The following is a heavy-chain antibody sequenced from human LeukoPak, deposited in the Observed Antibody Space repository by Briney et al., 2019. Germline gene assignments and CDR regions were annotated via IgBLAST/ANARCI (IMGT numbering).Heavy chain of an antibody. Sequence: SETLSLTCTVSGGSISSSSYYWGWIRQPPGKGLEWIGSIYYSGSTYYNPSLKSRVTISVDTSKNQFSLKLSSVTAADTAVYYCARLVAAAGTMLLRDYWGQGTLVTVSS. CDR2: IYYSGST. V-gene: IGHV4-39*01. J-gene: IGHJ4*02. D-gene: IGHD6-13*01. CDR1: GGSISSSSYY. CDR3: ARLVAAAGTMLLRDY.